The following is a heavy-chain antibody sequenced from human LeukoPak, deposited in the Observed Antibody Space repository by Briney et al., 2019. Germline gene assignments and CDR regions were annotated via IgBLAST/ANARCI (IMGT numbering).Heavy chain of an antibody. V-gene: IGHV3-30*02. Sequence: PGGSLRLSCAASGFTFSSYGMHWVRQAPGKGLEWVAFIRYDGCNKYYADSVKGRFTISRDNSKNTLYLQMNSLRAEDTAVYYCAKDPGNYWGQGTLVTVSS. CDR2: IRYDGCNK. J-gene: IGHJ4*02. CDR3: AKDPGNY. CDR1: GFTFSSYG.